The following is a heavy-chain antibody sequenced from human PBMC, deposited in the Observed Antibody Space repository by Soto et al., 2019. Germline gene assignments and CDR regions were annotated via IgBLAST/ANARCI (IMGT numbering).Heavy chain of an antibody. J-gene: IGHJ4*02. Sequence: SETLSLTCTVSGGSISSGGYYWSWIRQHPGKGLEWIGYIYYSGSTYYNPSLKSRVTISVDTSKDQFSLKLSSVTAADTAVYYCARGDSSGLGRWYFDYWGQGTLVTVSS. CDR2: IYYSGST. D-gene: IGHD3-22*01. CDR1: GGSISSGGYY. V-gene: IGHV4-31*03. CDR3: ARGDSSGLGRWYFDY.